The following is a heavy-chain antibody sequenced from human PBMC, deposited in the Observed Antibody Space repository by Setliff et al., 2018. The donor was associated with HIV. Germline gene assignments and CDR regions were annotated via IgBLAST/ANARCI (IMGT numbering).Heavy chain of an antibody. Sequence: ASVKVSCKTSGYTFTTYYIHRIRQAPGQGLEWMRIINPKDGSTNYAQNFQGRVTVTRDTSTNTAYMELKSLRSDDTAVYYCARVYYYGSPHMDVWGKGTTVTVSS. CDR1: GYTFTTYY. CDR2: INPKDGST. CDR3: ARVYYYGSPHMDV. J-gene: IGHJ6*03. D-gene: IGHD3-10*01. V-gene: IGHV1-46*01.